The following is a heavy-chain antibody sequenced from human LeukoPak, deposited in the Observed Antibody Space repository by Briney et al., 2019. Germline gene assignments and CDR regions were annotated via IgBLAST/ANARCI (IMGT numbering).Heavy chain of an antibody. Sequence: TETLSLTCTVSGGSISSYYWSWIRQPAGKGLEWIGRIYTSGSTNYNPSLKSRVTMSVDTSKNQFSLKLSSVTAADTAVYYCARGVGLYDFWSGNWFDPWGQGTLVTVSS. CDR2: IYTSGST. CDR1: GGSISSYY. D-gene: IGHD3-3*01. J-gene: IGHJ5*02. CDR3: ARGVGLYDFWSGNWFDP. V-gene: IGHV4-4*07.